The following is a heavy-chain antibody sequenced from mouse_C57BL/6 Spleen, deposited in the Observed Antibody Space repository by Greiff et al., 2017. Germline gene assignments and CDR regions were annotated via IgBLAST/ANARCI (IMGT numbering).Heavy chain of an antibody. CDR1: GYTFTSYW. CDR3: ARSGDGYCGNCDV. Sequence: VQLQQPGAELVKPGASVKLSCKASGYTFTSYWMHWVKQRPGQGLEWIGMIHPNSGSTNYNEKFKSKATLTVDKSSRTAYMQLNSLTSEDSAVXYCARSGDGYCGNCDVWGTGTTVTVSS. J-gene: IGHJ1*03. V-gene: IGHV1-64*01. CDR2: IHPNSGST. D-gene: IGHD2-3*01.